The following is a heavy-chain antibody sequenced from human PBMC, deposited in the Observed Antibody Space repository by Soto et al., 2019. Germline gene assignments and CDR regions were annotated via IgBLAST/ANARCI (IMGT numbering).Heavy chain of an antibody. CDR2: ILNDGSNR. CDR1: GFTFSNYG. J-gene: IGHJ6*02. V-gene: IGHV3-33*01. D-gene: IGHD3-10*01. Sequence: QVQLVESGGGVVQPGRSLRLSCAASGFTFSNYGMHWVRQAPGKGLEWVAVILNDGSNRYHADSVKDRFTISRDNSKNMMYLQMNSLRAEDTAVYYCARDDEYSGNGMDVWRQGTTDTVS. CDR3: ARDDEYSGNGMDV.